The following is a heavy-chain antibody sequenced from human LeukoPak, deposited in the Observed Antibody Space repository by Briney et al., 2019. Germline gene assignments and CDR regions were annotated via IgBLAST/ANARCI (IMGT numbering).Heavy chain of an antibody. CDR2: INHSGGT. CDR3: AREPMFDL. V-gene: IGHV4-34*01. J-gene: IGHJ5*02. Sequence: PSETLSLTCAVYGGSFSGYYWSWIRQPPGKGLEWIGEINHSGGTNYNSSLKSRVTISVDTSKNQFSLKLTSVTAADTAVYYCAREPMFDLWGQGALVTVSS. CDR1: GGSFSGYY.